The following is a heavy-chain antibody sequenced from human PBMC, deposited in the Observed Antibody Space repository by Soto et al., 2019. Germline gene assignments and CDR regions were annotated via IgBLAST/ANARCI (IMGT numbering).Heavy chain of an antibody. CDR1: GFTFSSYA. V-gene: IGHV3-23*01. D-gene: IGHD3-10*01. J-gene: IGHJ3*02. Sequence: GGSLRLSCAASGFTFSSYAMSWVRQAPGKGLEWVSAISGSGGSTYYADSVKGRFTISRDNSKNTLYLQMNSLRAEDTAVYYCAKFDYGSGSYYSDAFDIWGQGTMVTVSS. CDR2: ISGSGGST. CDR3: AKFDYGSGSYYSDAFDI.